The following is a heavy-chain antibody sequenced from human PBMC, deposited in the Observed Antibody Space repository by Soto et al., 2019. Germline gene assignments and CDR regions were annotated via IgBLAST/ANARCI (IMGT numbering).Heavy chain of an antibody. J-gene: IGHJ4*02. D-gene: IGHD3-16*01. CDR1: GFTFSSYW. V-gene: IGHV3-7*01. CDR3: ARETGYDYIWGSSPFDY. CDR2: IKQDGSEK. Sequence: LSLTCAASGFTFSSYWMSWVRQAPGKGLEWVANIKQDGSEKYYVDSVKGRFTISRDNAKNSLYLQMNSLRAEDTAVYYCARETGYDYIWGSSPFDYWGQGTLVTVSS.